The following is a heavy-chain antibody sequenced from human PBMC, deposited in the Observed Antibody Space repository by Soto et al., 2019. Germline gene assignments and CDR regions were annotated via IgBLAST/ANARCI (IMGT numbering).Heavy chain of an antibody. J-gene: IGHJ4*02. CDR3: ARDDTTGRFDF. CDR1: PGSMRTYY. CDR2: ISHTGRT. V-gene: IGHV4-59*01. D-gene: IGHD4-17*01. Sequence: LSLTFSVSPGSMRTYYWTWIRQSPGKGLEWIGQISHTGRTKYNPSLESRVTISVDTSRKQFSLKLSSVTAADTALYYCARDDTTGRFDFWGQGTLVTVSS.